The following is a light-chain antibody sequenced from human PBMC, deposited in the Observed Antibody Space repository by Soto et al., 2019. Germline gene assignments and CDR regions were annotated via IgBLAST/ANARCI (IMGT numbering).Light chain of an antibody. CDR1: QTISSY. CDR2: AAY. Sequence: DIQMTQSPSSLSASVGDRVTISCRASQTISSYLNWYQQKRGKAPSLLIYAAYSLQSGVPSRFSGSGSGTDFTLTISSLQPEDFATYYWQQSYSTPYTFGQGTKLEIK. V-gene: IGKV1-39*01. CDR3: QQSYSTPYT. J-gene: IGKJ2*01.